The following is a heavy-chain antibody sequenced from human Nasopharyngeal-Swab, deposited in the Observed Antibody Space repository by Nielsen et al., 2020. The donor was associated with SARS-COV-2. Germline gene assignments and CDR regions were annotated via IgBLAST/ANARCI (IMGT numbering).Heavy chain of an antibody. CDR2: IWYDGSNK. J-gene: IGHJ6*03. CDR3: ARDQGYMDV. CDR1: GFTFIIYG. V-gene: IGHV3-33*01. Sequence: GGSLRLSCAVSGFTFIIYGMQWVRQATGKGLEWMAVIWYDGSNKYYADSVKGRFTISRDNSKNTLYLQMNSLRAEDTAVYYCARDQGYMDVWGKGTTVTVSS.